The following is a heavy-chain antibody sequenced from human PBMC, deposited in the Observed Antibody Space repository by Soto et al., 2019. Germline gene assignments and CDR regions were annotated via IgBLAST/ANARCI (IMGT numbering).Heavy chain of an antibody. J-gene: IGHJ5*02. Sequence: PSETLSLTCTVSGGSISSSSYYWGWIRQPPGKGLEWIGSIYYSGSTYYNPSLKSRVTISVDTSKNQFSLKLSSVTAADTAVYYCARRDFWSGYYTQPNWFDPWGQGTLVTVSS. CDR3: ARRDFWSGYYTQPNWFDP. D-gene: IGHD3-3*01. V-gene: IGHV4-39*01. CDR1: GGSISSSSYY. CDR2: IYYSGST.